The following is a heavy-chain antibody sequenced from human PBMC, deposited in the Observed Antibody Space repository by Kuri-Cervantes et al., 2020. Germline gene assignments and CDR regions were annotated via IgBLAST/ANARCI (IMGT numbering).Heavy chain of an antibody. CDR1: GYSISSGFY. CDR2: IYGSGST. V-gene: IGHV4-38-2*01. CDR3: ARTKYQLLQGVWFDP. J-gene: IGHJ5*02. D-gene: IGHD2-2*01. Sequence: SETLSLTCAVSGYSISSGFYWGWIRQPPGKGLEWIGSIYGSGSTSYNASLKSRVTISVDTSKNQFSLKLSSVTAADTAVYYCARTKYQLLQGVWFDPWGQGTLVTVSS.